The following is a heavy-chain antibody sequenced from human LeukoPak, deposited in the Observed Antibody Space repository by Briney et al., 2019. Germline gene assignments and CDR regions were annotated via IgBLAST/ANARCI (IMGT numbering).Heavy chain of an antibody. V-gene: IGHV3-64*01. D-gene: IGHD5-24*01. CDR3: ARPRRGGYTELRY. J-gene: IGHJ4*02. Sequence: GGSLRLSCAASGFTFSSYTMHWVRQAPGKGLEYVSTISSNGGSTFYANSVKDRFTISRDNSKNILYLQMDSLRAGDMAVYYCARPRRGGYTELRYWGQGTLVIVSS. CDR1: GFTFSSYT. CDR2: ISSNGGST.